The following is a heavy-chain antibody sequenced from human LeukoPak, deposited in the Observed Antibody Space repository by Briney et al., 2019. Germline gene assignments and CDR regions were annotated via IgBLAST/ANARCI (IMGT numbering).Heavy chain of an antibody. CDR3: ARAYCSSTSCYSYYYMDV. J-gene: IGHJ6*03. CDR2: ISAYNGNT. Sequence: AASVKVSCKASGYTFTSYGISWVRQAPGQGLEGMGWISAYNGNTNYAQKLQGRVTMTTDTSTSTAYMELRSLRSDDTAVYYCARAYCSSTSCYSYYYMDVWGKGTTVTVSS. D-gene: IGHD2-2*01. CDR1: GYTFTSYG. V-gene: IGHV1-18*01.